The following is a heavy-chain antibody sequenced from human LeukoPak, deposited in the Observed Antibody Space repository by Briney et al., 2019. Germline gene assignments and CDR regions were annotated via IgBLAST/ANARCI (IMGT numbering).Heavy chain of an antibody. V-gene: IGHV3-21*01. CDR2: ISSSSSYI. J-gene: IGHJ6*02. CDR1: GFTFSSYS. D-gene: IGHD5-18*01. Sequence: GGSLRLSCAASGFTFSSYSMNWVRQAPGKGLEWVSSISSSSSYIYYADSVKGRFTISRDNAKNSLYLQMDSLRAEDTAVYYCARVSLLDTPNYGMDVRGQGTTVTVSS. CDR3: ARVSLLDTPNYGMDV.